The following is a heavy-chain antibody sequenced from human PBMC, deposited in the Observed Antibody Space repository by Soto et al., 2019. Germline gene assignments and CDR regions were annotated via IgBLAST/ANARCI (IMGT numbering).Heavy chain of an antibody. CDR1: GGTFSSYA. V-gene: IGHV1-69*13. D-gene: IGHD2-2*01. CDR3: ARVPPDCSSTSCYANYYYGMDV. Sequence: GASVKVSCKASGGTFSSYAIRWVRQAPGQGLEWMGGIIPIFGTANYAQKFQGRVTITADESTSTAYMELSSLRSEDTAVYYCARVPPDCSSTSCYANYYYGMDVWGQGTTVTVSS. CDR2: IIPIFGTA. J-gene: IGHJ6*02.